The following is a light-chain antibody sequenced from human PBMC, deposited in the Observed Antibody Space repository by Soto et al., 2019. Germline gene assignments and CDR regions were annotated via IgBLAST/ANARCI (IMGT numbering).Light chain of an antibody. V-gene: IGKV1-5*03. CDR2: QAS. Sequence: DIQMTQSPSTLPASVGDRVTITCRASQSLSSRLAWYQQKAGKAPRLLIYQASTFESGVPSRFSGSGSETEFSLTMSSLQPDDFATYYCQQHSSYPYTFGQGTKVEIK. J-gene: IGKJ2*01. CDR3: QQHSSYPYT. CDR1: QSLSSR.